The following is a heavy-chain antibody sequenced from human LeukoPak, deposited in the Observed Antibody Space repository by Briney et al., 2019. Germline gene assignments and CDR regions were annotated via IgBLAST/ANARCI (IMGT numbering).Heavy chain of an antibody. CDR3: ARVDDYGDYLYYFDY. J-gene: IGHJ4*02. CDR1: GFTFSTYG. CDR2: IWYDGSNK. D-gene: IGHD4-17*01. Sequence: PGGSLRLSCAASGFTFSTYGMHWVRKAPGQGLEWVAVIWYDGSNKYYADSVKGRFTISRDNSKNTLYLQMNSLRAEDTAVYYCARVDDYGDYLYYFDYWGQGTLVTVSS. V-gene: IGHV3-30*19.